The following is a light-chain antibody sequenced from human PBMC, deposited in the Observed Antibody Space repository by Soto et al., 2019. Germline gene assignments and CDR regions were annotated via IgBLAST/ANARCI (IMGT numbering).Light chain of an antibody. Sequence: EIVLTKSPVTLSVSQGERATLSCTASQRIGSNLAWYQQKPGQAPRLLIYGASTRATGIPDTFSGTGSATAFTLTISSLQPEDFATYYCQEYNIYSTFGQGTKVDIK. V-gene: IGKV3-15*01. CDR1: QRIGSN. J-gene: IGKJ1*01. CDR2: GAS. CDR3: QEYNIYST.